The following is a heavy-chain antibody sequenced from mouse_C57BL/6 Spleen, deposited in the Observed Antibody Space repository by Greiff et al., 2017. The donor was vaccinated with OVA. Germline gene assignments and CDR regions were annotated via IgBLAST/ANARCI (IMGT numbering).Heavy chain of an antibody. CDR1: GFSLTSYG. V-gene: IGHV2-9*02. CDR3: ARRGDGNYWYFDV. J-gene: IGHJ1*01. Sequence: VQLVESGPGLVAPSQSLSITCTVSGFSLTSYGVHWVRQPPGKGLEWLGVIWAGGSTNYNSALMSRLSISKDNSKSQVFLKMNSLQTDDTAMDYCARRGDGNYWYFDVWGAGTTVTVSS. CDR2: IWAGGST. D-gene: IGHD2-1*01.